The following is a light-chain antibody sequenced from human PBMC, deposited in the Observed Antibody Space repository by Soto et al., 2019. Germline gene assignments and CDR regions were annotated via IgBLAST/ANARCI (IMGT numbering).Light chain of an antibody. CDR1: QSLLYSSNNKNY. CDR2: WAS. Sequence: DIVMTQSPDALAVSLGETATINGKSSQSLLYSSNNKNYLAWYQEKPGQPPELLIYWASTRESGVPDRFSGSGSGTDFTLTISSLQAEDVAVYYFQQYYRTPRTFGRGTKLEIK. J-gene: IGKJ4*02. CDR3: QQYYRTPRT. V-gene: IGKV4-1*01.